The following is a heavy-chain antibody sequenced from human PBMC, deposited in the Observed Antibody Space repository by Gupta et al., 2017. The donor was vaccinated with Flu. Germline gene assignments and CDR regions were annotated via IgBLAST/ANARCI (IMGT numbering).Heavy chain of an antibody. CDR2: ISYDGSNR. CDR3: AKGETTVVTPPDY. J-gene: IGHJ4*02. D-gene: IGHD4-17*01. Sequence: QVELVESGGGVVQPGRSLRLYCAASGYTFSSYGVHWVRQAPGKGLEWVAVISYDGSNRYYAESVKGRFTISRDNSKNTLYLQMTSLRAEDTSVYYCAKGETTVVTPPDYWGQGTLVTVSS. V-gene: IGHV3-30*18. CDR1: GYTFSSYG.